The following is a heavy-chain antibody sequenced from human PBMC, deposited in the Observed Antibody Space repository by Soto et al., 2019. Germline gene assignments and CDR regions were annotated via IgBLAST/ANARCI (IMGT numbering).Heavy chain of an antibody. Sequence: QVQLVQSGAEVKKPGASVKVSCKASGYTFTSYGISWVRQAPGQGLEWMGWISAYNGNTNYAQKLQGRVTMTTDTSTSTAYMELRSLRSDDTAVYYCAGAMGITIFGVEYDAFDIWGQGTMVTVSS. D-gene: IGHD3-3*01. CDR1: GYTFTSYG. J-gene: IGHJ3*02. CDR3: AGAMGITIFGVEYDAFDI. CDR2: ISAYNGNT. V-gene: IGHV1-18*01.